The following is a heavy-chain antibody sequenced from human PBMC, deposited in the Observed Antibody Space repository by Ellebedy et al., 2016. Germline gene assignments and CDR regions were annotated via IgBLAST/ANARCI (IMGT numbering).Heavy chain of an antibody. V-gene: IGHV4-59*01. D-gene: IGHD3-9*01. Sequence: GSLRLXXTVSGGSISRYYWTWIRQPPGKGLEWIGYIYYNGNTNYNPSLKSRVTMTRDTSTSTLYMEVNSLRSEDTAVYYCARARDISTGINTFDIWGQGTLITVSS. J-gene: IGHJ3*02. CDR1: GGSISRYY. CDR3: ARARDISTGINTFDI. CDR2: IYYNGNT.